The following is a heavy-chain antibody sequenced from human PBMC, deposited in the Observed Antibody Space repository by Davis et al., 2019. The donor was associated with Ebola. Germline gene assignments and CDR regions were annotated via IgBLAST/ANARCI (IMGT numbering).Heavy chain of an antibody. CDR2: IYYSGST. CDR1: GGSFSGYY. Sequence: SETLSLTCAVYGGSFSGYYWSWIRQPPGKGLEWIGSIYYSGSTYYNPSLKSRVTISVDTSKNQFSLKLSSVTAADTAVYYCASLSPDGMDVWGQGTTVTVSS. CDR3: ASLSPDGMDV. J-gene: IGHJ6*02. V-gene: IGHV4-34*01.